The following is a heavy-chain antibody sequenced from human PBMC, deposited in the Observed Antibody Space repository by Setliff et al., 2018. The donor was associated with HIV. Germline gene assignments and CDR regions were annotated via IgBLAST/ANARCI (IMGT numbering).Heavy chain of an antibody. V-gene: IGHV3-21*01. CDR1: GFTFSSYS. CDR3: ARVRLYNTALDY. D-gene: IGHD3-3*01. J-gene: IGHJ4*02. CDR2: ISSSSSYI. Sequence: LRLSCAASGFTFSSYSMNWVRQAPGKGLEWVSSISSSSSYIYYADSVKGRFTISRDNAKNSLYLQMNSLRAEDTAVYYCARVRLYNTALDYWGQGTLVTVSS.